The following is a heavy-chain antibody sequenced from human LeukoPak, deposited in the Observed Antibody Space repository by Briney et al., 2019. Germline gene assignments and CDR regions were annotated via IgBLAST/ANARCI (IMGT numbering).Heavy chain of an antibody. CDR1: GYTFTSYG. CDR2: ISAYNGNT. D-gene: IGHD2-15*01. CDR3: ARVDGSPDY. J-gene: IGHJ4*02. Sequence: ASVKVSCKASGYTFTSYGISCVRQAPGQGLEWMGWISAYNGNTNYAQKFQGRVTITRDTSISTAYMELSSLRSEDTAVYYCARVDGSPDYWGQGTLVTVSS. V-gene: IGHV1-18*01.